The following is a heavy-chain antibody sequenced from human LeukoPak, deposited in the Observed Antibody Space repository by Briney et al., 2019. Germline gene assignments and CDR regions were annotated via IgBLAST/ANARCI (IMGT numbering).Heavy chain of an antibody. CDR1: GGSISSYY. D-gene: IGHD6-13*01. CDR3: ATVPRGYSSSWHLFDY. CDR2: IYTSGST. V-gene: IGHV4-4*07. J-gene: IGHJ4*02. Sequence: SETLSLTCTVSGGSISSYYWSWIRQPAGKGLEWIGRIYTSGSTNYNPSLKGRVTMSVDTSKNQFSLKLSSVTAADTAVYYCATVPRGYSSSWHLFDYWGQGTLVTVSS.